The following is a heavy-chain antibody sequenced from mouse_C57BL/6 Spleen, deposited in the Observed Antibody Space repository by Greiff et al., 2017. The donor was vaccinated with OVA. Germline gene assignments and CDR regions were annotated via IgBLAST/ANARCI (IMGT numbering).Heavy chain of an antibody. CDR1: GYTFTSYW. CDR3: ARRDDGYPHYYAMDY. CDR2: IYPSDSET. D-gene: IGHD2-3*01. Sequence: QVQLQQSGAELVRPGSSVKLSCKASGYTFTSYWMDWVKQRPGQGLEWIGNIYPSDSETHYNQKFKDKATLTVDKSSSTAYMQLSSLTSEDSAVYYCARRDDGYPHYYAMDYWGQGTSVTVSS. V-gene: IGHV1-61*01. J-gene: IGHJ4*01.